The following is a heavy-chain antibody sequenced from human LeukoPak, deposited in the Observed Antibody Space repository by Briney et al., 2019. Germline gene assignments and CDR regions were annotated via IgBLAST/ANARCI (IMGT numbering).Heavy chain of an antibody. Sequence: SETLSLTCTVSGGSISSSSYYWGWIRQPPGKGLEWIGSIYYSGSTYYNPSLKSRATISVDTSKNQFSLKLSSVTAADTAVYYCARQAAGKGDFDYWGQGTLVTVSS. V-gene: IGHV4-39*01. CDR1: GGSISSSSYY. J-gene: IGHJ4*02. D-gene: IGHD6-13*01. CDR2: IYYSGST. CDR3: ARQAAGKGDFDY.